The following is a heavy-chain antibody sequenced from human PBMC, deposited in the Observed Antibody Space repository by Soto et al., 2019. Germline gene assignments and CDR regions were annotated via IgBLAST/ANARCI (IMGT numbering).Heavy chain of an antibody. CDR1: GFTFSSYG. CDR2: IWYDGSNK. CDR3: ARDYVTGRAQHLAPGY. V-gene: IGHV3-33*01. D-gene: IGHD1-20*01. Sequence: PGGSLRLSCAASGFTFSSYGMHWVRQAPGKGLEWVAVIWYDGSNKYYADSVKGRFTISRDNSKNTLYLQMNSLRAEDTAVYYCARDYVTGRAQHLAPGYWGQGTLVTVSS. J-gene: IGHJ4*02.